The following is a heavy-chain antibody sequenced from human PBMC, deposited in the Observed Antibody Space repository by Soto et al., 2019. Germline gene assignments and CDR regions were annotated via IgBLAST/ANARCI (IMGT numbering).Heavy chain of an antibody. V-gene: IGHV1-18*01. CDR1: GYTFSSYS. CDR2: ISGYNGNT. Sequence: ASVKVSCKTSGYTFSSYSISWVRQAPGQGLEWMGWISGYNGNTNYAQKFQGRVTMTTDTSTSTAYMELRSLRSADTAVYYCARGMGLAADFDYWGQGTLVTVSS. J-gene: IGHJ4*02. CDR3: ARGMGLAADFDY. D-gene: IGHD3-9*01.